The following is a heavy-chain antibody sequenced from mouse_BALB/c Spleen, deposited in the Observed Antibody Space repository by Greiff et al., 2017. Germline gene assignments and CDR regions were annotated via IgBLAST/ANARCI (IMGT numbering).Heavy chain of an antibody. D-gene: IGHD2-4*01. V-gene: IGHV3-2*02. CDR2: ISYSGST. Sequence: VQLQQSGPGLVKPSQSLSLTCTVTGYSITSDYAWNWIRQFPGNKLEWMGYISYSGSTSYNPSLKSRISITRDTSKNQFFLQLNSVTTEDTATYYCAMGDYGGFAYWGQGTLVTVSA. CDR3: AMGDYGGFAY. CDR1: GYSITSDYA. J-gene: IGHJ3*01.